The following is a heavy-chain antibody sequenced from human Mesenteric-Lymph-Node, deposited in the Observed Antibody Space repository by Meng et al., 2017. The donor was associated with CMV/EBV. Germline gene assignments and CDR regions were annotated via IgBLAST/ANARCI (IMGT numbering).Heavy chain of an antibody. CDR3: ARGDDRSGYYSFGTDY. D-gene: IGHD3-22*01. J-gene: IGHJ4*02. CDR1: GCTFSSYA. Sequence: SVKVSCKASGCTFSSYAINWVRQAPGQGLEWMGGISTISGKANYAQKLQGRVTITTDESTSTAYMELSSLRSEDTAVYYCARGDDRSGYYSFGTDYWGQGTLVTVSS. CDR2: ISTISGKA. V-gene: IGHV1-69*05.